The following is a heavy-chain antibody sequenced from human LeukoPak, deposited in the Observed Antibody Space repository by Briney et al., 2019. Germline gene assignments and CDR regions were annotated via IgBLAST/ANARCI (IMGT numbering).Heavy chain of an antibody. J-gene: IGHJ6*03. V-gene: IGHV1-8*03. CDR3: ARGRRVGVAANQSYYYMDV. D-gene: IGHD2-15*01. CDR1: GYTFTSYD. Sequence: ASVKVSCKASGYTFTSYDINWVRQATGQGLEWRAWMNPNSGNTGYAQKFQGRVTITTNTSTSPADKELSSLRSEETAVYSCARGRRVGVAANQSYYYMDVWGKGTTVTASS. CDR2: MNPNSGNT.